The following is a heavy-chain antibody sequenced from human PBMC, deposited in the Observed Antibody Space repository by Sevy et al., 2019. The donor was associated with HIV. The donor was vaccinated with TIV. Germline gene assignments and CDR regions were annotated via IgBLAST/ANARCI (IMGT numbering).Heavy chain of an antibody. J-gene: IGHJ6*03. CDR3: AKSLGGYCSGGSCYSRLYYYYYMDV. Sequence: GESLKISCAASGFTFSSYAMSWVRQAPGKGLEWVSAISGSGGSTYYAGSVKGRFTISRDNSKNTLYLQMNSLRAEDTAVYYCAKSLGGYCSGGSCYSRLYYYYYMDVWGKGTTVTVS. D-gene: IGHD2-15*01. CDR1: GFTFSSYA. CDR2: ISGSGGST. V-gene: IGHV3-23*01.